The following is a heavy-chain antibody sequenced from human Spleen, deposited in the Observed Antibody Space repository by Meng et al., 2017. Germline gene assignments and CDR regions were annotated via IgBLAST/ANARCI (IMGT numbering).Heavy chain of an antibody. CDR2: IIPIFGTA. CDR1: GGTFSSYA. J-gene: IGHJ6*02. D-gene: IGHD3-10*01. V-gene: IGHV1-69*06. CDR3: ARDRGKGARITMVRASYGMDV. Sequence: SVKVSCKASGGTFSSYAISWVRQAPGQGLEWMGGIIPIFGTANYAQKFQGRVTITADKSTSTAYMELSSLRSEDTAVYYCARDRGKGARITMVRASYGMDVWGQGTTVTVSS.